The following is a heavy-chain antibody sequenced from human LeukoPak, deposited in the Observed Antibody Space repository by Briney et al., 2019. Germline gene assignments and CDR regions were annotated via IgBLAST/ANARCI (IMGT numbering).Heavy chain of an antibody. Sequence: ASVKVSCKTSGYTFTTYGISWVRQAPGQGLEWMGWISPYNANTNYAQKLQGRVTMTTDTSTSTAYMELSSLRSEDTAVYYCARQEGELLPRYFDYWGQGTLVTVSS. D-gene: IGHD1-26*01. CDR1: GYTFTTYG. V-gene: IGHV1-18*01. CDR3: ARQEGELLPRYFDY. J-gene: IGHJ4*02. CDR2: ISPYNANT.